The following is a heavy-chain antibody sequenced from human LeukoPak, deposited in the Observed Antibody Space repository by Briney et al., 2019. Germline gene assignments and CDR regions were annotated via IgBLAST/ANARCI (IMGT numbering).Heavy chain of an antibody. CDR2: ISSTGGTT. Sequence: GGSLRLSCAASGFIVNTNYMTWVRQAPGKGLEWVSSISSTGGTTYYADSVEGRFTISRDNSKNTLYLQMNSLRAEDTAVYYCAKDGTLWYYYDSSGYSGMDVWGKGTTVTVSS. J-gene: IGHJ6*04. CDR3: AKDGTLWYYYDSSGYSGMDV. D-gene: IGHD3-22*01. CDR1: GFIVNTNY. V-gene: IGHV3-53*05.